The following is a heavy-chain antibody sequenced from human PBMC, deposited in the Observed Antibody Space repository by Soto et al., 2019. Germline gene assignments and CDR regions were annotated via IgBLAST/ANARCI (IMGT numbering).Heavy chain of an antibody. Sequence: GASVKVSCKASGGTFSSYAISWVRQAPRQGLEWMGGIIPIFGTANYAQKFQGRVTITADESTSTAYMELSSLRSEDTAVYYCARGRGIEYYDSSGYSTPHDDFDIWGQGTMVTVSS. CDR2: IIPIFGTA. CDR3: ARGRGIEYYDSSGYSTPHDDFDI. CDR1: GGTFSSYA. D-gene: IGHD3-22*01. V-gene: IGHV1-69*13. J-gene: IGHJ3*02.